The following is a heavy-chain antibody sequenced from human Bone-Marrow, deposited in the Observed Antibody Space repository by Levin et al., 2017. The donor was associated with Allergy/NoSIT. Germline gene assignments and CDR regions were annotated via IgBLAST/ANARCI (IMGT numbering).Heavy chain of an antibody. D-gene: IGHD6-19*01. Sequence: GGSLRLSCAASGFTFDDYGMTWVRQVPGKGLEWVSGINWNGGSTVYADSVKGRFTISRDNAKNSLYLQMDSLRTEDTALYYCAREGLFDSSPVAFDIWGQGTMVTVSS. CDR3: AREGLFDSSPVAFDI. V-gene: IGHV3-20*04. J-gene: IGHJ3*02. CDR1: GFTFDDYG. CDR2: INWNGGST.